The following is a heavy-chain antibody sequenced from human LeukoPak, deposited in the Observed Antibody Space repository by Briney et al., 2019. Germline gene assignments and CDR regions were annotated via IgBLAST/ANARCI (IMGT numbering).Heavy chain of an antibody. CDR1: GFIFSDFY. CDR3: ASDQVSGVFDY. D-gene: IGHD5/OR15-5a*01. V-gene: IGHV3-11*05. CDR2: ISPDGSYT. Sequence: GGSLRLSCAGSGFIFSDFYINWVRQSPGKGLEWLAYISPDGSYTTYGDSVKGRFVISRDNAKNSVSLQINSLRVEDTAFYFCASDQVSGVFDYWGQGARVTVS. J-gene: IGHJ4*02.